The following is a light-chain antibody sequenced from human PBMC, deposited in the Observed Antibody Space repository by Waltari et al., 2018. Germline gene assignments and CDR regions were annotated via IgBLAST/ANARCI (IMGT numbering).Light chain of an antibody. CDR2: EVS. Sequence: DIVMTQPPASLAVTPGETASISCRSCQSVLDSDAANTYLEWYVQRPGQSPQPLFYEVSNRASGVPDRFSGSGSDTEFTLKISRVEAEDVWVYYCRQALEFPVTFGPGAKLEIK. CDR1: QSVLDSDAANTY. CDR3: RQALEFPVT. V-gene: IGKV2-40*01. J-gene: IGKJ3*01.